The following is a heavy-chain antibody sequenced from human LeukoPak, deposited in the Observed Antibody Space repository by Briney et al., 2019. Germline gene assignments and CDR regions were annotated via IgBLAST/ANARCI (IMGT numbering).Heavy chain of an antibody. CDR2: ISPDGSAT. CDR3: VREGYFVFDF. Sequence: PGGSLRLSCAASGFTFSSDWMDWVRQAPGKGLMWVARISPDGSATNCADSVKGRFTISRDNAKNSLYLQMNSLRVEDTAVYYCVREGYFVFDFWGQGALVTVSS. J-gene: IGHJ4*02. V-gene: IGHV3-74*01. CDR1: GFTFSSDW. D-gene: IGHD2-21*01.